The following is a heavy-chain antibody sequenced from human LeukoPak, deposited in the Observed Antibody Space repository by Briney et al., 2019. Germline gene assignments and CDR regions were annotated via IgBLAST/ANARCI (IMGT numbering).Heavy chain of an antibody. CDR2: INHSGST. V-gene: IGHV4-34*01. Sequence: SETLSLTCAVYGGSFSGYYWSWIRQPPGEGLEWIGEINHSGSTNYNPSLKSRVTISVDTSKNQFSLKLSSVTAADTAVYYCARAYYDFWSGYYYYYYYYMDVWGKGTTVTVSS. D-gene: IGHD3-3*01. J-gene: IGHJ6*03. CDR1: GGSFSGYY. CDR3: ARAYYDFWSGYYYYYYYYMDV.